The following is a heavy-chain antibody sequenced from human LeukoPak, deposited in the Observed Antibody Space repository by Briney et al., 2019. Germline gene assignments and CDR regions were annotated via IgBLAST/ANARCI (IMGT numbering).Heavy chain of an antibody. V-gene: IGHV4-31*03. CDR2: IYYSGGT. CDR3: ARGLTYPYYYYMDV. Sequence: SQTLSLTCTVSGGSISNGGYYWSWIRQHPGKGLEWIGYIYYSGGTYYNPSLKSRVTISVDTSKNQFSLNLSSVTAADTAVYYCARGLTYPYYYYMDVWGKGTTVTVSS. CDR1: GGSISNGGYY. D-gene: IGHD3-9*01. J-gene: IGHJ6*03.